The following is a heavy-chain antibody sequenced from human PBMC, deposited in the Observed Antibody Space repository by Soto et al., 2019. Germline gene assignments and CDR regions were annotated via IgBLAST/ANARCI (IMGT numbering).Heavy chain of an antibody. CDR2: ISGSGGST. CDR3: EKEAKPVDTAMVRTEFDY. V-gene: IGHV3-23*01. Sequence: GGSLRLSCAASGFTFSSYAMSWVRQAPGKGLEWVSAISGSGGSTYYADPVKGRFTITRDNSKNTLYLKMNSLRAEDTAVYYCEKEAKPVDTAMVRTEFDYWGQGTLVTVSS. D-gene: IGHD5-18*01. CDR1: GFTFSSYA. J-gene: IGHJ4*02.